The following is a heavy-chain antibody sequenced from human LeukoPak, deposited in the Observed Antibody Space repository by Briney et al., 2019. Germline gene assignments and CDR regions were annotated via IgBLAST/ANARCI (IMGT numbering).Heavy chain of an antibody. CDR1: GFTFGDYA. CDR3: TRGGAIQNYGDYRVDY. Sequence: GGSLRLSCTASGFTFGDYAMSWVRQAPGKGLEWVGFIRSKAYGGTTEYAASVKGRFTISRDDSKSIAYLQMNSLKTEDTAVYYCTRGGAIQNYGDYRVDYWGQGTLVTVSS. V-gene: IGHV3-49*04. D-gene: IGHD4-17*01. CDR2: IRSKAYGGTT. J-gene: IGHJ4*02.